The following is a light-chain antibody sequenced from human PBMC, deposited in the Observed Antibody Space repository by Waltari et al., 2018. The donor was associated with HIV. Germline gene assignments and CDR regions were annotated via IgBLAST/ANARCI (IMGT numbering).Light chain of an antibody. J-gene: IGKJ1*01. V-gene: IGKV1-39*01. CDR3: QQSYDDPWT. CDR1: QSINSL. CDR2: AAS. Sequence: DIQMTQSPSSLSASVGDRVTITCRASQSINSLLHWYQQKPGRAPSLLIFAASSLQSGVPSRFTGSGSGTDFTLTISSLHPEDSATYYCQQSYDDPWTFGQGTKVEI.